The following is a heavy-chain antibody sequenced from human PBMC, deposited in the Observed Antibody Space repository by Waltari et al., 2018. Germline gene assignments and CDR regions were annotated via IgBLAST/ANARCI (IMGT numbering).Heavy chain of an antibody. CDR1: GYTFTDYY. J-gene: IGHJ5*02. Sequence: EVQLVQSGAEVKKPGATVKISCKASGYTFTDYYMHWVQQAPGKGLEWMGRCDPEDGETIYAEKFQGRVTITADTSTDTAYMELSSLRSEDTAVYYCATGAQIAVAGTGGWFDPWGQGTLVTVSS. CDR2: CDPEDGET. V-gene: IGHV1-69-2*01. D-gene: IGHD6-19*01. CDR3: ATGAQIAVAGTGGWFDP.